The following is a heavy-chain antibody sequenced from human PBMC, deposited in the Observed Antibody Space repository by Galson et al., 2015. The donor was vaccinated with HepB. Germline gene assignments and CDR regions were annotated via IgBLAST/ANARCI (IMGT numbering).Heavy chain of an antibody. D-gene: IGHD6-25*01. Sequence: QSGAEVKKPGESLKISCKGSGYPFTTYWIGWVRQMAGRGLEWVGTIYPADSDARYRPSSQGKVTISADKSISTAYLQWSSLKATDTAMYYCVGQYSSGWEASDSWGPGTLVTVAS. V-gene: IGHV5-51*01. CDR2: IYPADSDA. J-gene: IGHJ1*01. CDR1: GYPFTTYW. CDR3: VGQYSSGWEASDS.